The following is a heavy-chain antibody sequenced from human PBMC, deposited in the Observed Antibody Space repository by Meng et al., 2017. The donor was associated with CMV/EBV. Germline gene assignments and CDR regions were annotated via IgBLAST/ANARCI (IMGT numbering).Heavy chain of an antibody. CDR3: ARDYDILTGQGGDWFDP. V-gene: IGHV1-69*05. CDR2: IIPIFGTA. D-gene: IGHD3-9*01. J-gene: IGHJ5*02. CDR1: GGTFSSYA. Sequence: SVKVSCKASGGTFSSYAISWVRQAPGQGLEGMGGIIPIFGTANYAQKFQGRVTITTDESTSTAYMELSSLRSEDTAVYYCARDYDILTGQGGDWFDPWGQGTLVTVSS.